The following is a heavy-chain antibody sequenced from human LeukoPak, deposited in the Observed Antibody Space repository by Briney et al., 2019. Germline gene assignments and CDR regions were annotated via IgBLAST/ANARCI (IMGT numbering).Heavy chain of an antibody. Sequence: SETLSLTCTVSGGSISSYYWSWIRQPPGKGLEWIGEINHSGSTNYNPSLKSRVTISVDTSKNQFSLKLSSVTAADTAVYYCARGKECRGGGCYSDAFDIWGQGTMVTVSS. V-gene: IGHV4-34*01. J-gene: IGHJ3*02. CDR3: ARGKECRGGGCYSDAFDI. D-gene: IGHD2-15*01. CDR1: GGSISSYY. CDR2: INHSGST.